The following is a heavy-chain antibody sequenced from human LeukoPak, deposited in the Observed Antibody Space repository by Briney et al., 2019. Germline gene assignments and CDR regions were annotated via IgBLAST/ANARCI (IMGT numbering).Heavy chain of an antibody. J-gene: IGHJ4*02. CDR3: AGLSGYDPYYFDY. CDR1: VGTFSSYA. Sequence: GASVKVSCKASVGTFSSYAISWVRQAPGQGLEWMGGIIPIFGTANYAQKFQGRVTITADESTSTAYMELSRLTSDDTAVYYCAGLSGYDPYYFDYWGQGTLVAVSS. D-gene: IGHD5-12*01. CDR2: IIPIFGTA. V-gene: IGHV1-69*01.